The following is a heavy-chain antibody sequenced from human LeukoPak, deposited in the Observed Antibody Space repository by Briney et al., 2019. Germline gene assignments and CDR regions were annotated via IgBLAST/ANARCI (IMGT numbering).Heavy chain of an antibody. V-gene: IGHV3-72*01. J-gene: IGHJ4*02. Sequence: GGSLRLSCAVSGFTFSEHYMDWVRQAPGKGLEWVGRIRDKPNSYTTEYAASMKGGFTISRDDSKNSLYLQMNSLQIEDTAVYYCTRAGYGKGFDYWGQGTPVTVSS. D-gene: IGHD5-12*01. CDR1: GFTFSEHY. CDR2: IRDKPNSYTT. CDR3: TRAGYGKGFDY.